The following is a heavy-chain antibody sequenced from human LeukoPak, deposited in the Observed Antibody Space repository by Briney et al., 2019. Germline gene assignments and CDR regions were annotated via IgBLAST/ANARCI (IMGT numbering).Heavy chain of an antibody. CDR1: GGSISSGGYY. D-gene: IGHD5-24*01. CDR3: ARDSTMATIV. J-gene: IGHJ4*02. V-gene: IGHV4-31*03. Sequence: SQTLSLTCTVSGGSISSGGYYWSWIRQHPGKGLEWIGYIYYSGSTYYNPSLKSRVTISVDTSKNQFSLKLSSVTATDTAVYYCARDSTMATIVRGQGTLVTVSS. CDR2: IYYSGST.